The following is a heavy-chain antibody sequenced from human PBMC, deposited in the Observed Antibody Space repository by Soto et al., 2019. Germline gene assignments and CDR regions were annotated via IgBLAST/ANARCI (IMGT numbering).Heavy chain of an antibody. CDR2: INPSGGST. Sequence: GASVKVSCKASGYTFTSYYMHWGRQAPGQGLEWMGIINPSGGSTSYAQKFQGRVTMTRDTSTSTVYMELSSLRSEDTAVYYCARGISMIVAVIPGAFDIWGQGTMVTVSS. D-gene: IGHD3-22*01. CDR1: GYTFTSYY. J-gene: IGHJ3*02. V-gene: IGHV1-46*01. CDR3: ARGISMIVAVIPGAFDI.